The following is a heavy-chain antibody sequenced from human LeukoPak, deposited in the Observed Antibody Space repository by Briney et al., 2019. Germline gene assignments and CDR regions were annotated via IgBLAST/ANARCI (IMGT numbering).Heavy chain of an antibody. J-gene: IGHJ4*02. CDR3: ATDRADY. V-gene: IGHV3-15*01. CDR2: IKSKPDGGTT. Sequence: GGSLSLSCAASGFTFSNTWMSWVRQAPGKGLEWVGRIKSKPDGGTTDYAAPVKGRFTISRDDTKNRLYLQMNSLKTEDTAVYYCATDRADYWGQGTLVTVSS. CDR1: GFTFSNTW.